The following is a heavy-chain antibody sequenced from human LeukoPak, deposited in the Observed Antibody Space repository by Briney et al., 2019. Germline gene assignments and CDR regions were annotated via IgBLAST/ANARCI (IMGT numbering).Heavy chain of an antibody. CDR1: GGSISSYY. D-gene: IGHD2-21*02. J-gene: IGHJ3*02. V-gene: IGHV4-59*01. Sequence: SETLSLTCTVSGGSISSYYWSWIRQPPGKGLEWIGYIYYSGSTNYNPSLKSRVTISVDTSKNQFSLKLSSVTAADTAVYYCARPGVTGADAFDIWGQGTVVTVSS. CDR2: IYYSGST. CDR3: ARPGVTGADAFDI.